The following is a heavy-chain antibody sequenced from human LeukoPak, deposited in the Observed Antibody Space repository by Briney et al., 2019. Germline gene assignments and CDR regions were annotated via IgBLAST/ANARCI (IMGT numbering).Heavy chain of an antibody. CDR1: GFTLSDYY. V-gene: IGHV3-11*01. D-gene: IGHD3/OR15-3a*01. Sequence: GGSLRLSCAASGFTLSDYYMSWIRQAPGAGLEGFSYSGSSGSTLYYADSVKGRFATSRDNAKNSPYLQMNSLRDEDTAVYYCARRRDFIDYWGQGTLVTVSS. CDR3: ARRRDFIDY. CDR2: SGSSGSTL. J-gene: IGHJ4*02.